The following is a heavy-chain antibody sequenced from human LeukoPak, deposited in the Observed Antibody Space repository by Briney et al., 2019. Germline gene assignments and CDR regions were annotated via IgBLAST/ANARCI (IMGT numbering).Heavy chain of an antibody. CDR3: ARHRPYYYGSGSYSPVGDY. CDR2: IYPGDSDT. CDR1: GYSFTSYW. V-gene: IGHV5-51*01. D-gene: IGHD3-10*01. J-gene: IGHJ4*02. Sequence: GESLKISCKGSGYSFTSYWIGWVRQMPGKGLEWMGIIYPGDSDTRYSPSFQGQVTISADKSISTAYLQWSSLKASDTAMYYCARHRPYYYGSGSYSPVGDYWGQGTLVTVSS.